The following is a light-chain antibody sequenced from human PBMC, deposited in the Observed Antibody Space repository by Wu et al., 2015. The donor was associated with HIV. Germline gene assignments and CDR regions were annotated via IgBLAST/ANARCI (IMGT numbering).Light chain of an antibody. V-gene: IGKV1-5*03. CDR2: RAS. CDR3: QHSNSYPWT. J-gene: IGKJ1*01. CDR1: QSISSW. Sequence: DIQMTQSPSTLYASVGDRVTITCRASQSISSWLAWYQQRPGKAPKLLIYRASSLESGVPSRFSGSGSGTEFTLTISSLQPDDFATYFCQHSNSYPWTFGQGTKVEIK.